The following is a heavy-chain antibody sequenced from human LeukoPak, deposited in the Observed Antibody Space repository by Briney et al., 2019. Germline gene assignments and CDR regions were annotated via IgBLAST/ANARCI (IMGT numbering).Heavy chain of an antibody. D-gene: IGHD3-22*01. CDR2: ISSSGSTI. Sequence: PGGSLRLSCAASGFTFSSYAMSWIRQAPGKGLEWVSYISSSGSTIYYADSVKGRFTISRDNAKNSLYLQMNSLRAEDTAVYYCARSRGYYYDSSGYLPFDYWGQGTLVTVSS. CDR3: ARSRGYYYDSSGYLPFDY. V-gene: IGHV3-11*04. CDR1: GFTFSSYA. J-gene: IGHJ4*02.